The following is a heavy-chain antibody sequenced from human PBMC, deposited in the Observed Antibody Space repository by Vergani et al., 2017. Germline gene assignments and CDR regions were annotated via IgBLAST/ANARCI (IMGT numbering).Heavy chain of an antibody. D-gene: IGHD3-10*01. CDR2: ISGDSIYM. J-gene: IGHJ4*02. Sequence: EVHLVESGGGLVKPGGSLRLSCAGSGFSFGSYSMNWVRQAPGKGLEYVSSISGDSIYMYYADSVQGRFTISRDNAKNSLYLQMNSLRAEDTAVYYCAKDYYGSGSSFDYWGQGTLVTVSS. V-gene: IGHV3-21*04. CDR1: GFSFGSYS. CDR3: AKDYYGSGSSFDY.